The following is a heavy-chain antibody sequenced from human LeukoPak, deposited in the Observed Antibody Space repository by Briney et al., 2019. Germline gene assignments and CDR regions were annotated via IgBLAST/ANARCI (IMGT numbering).Heavy chain of an antibody. CDR2: INPNSGGT. CDR1: GYTFTDYY. J-gene: IGHJ6*03. Sequence: PGASVKVSCKASGYTFTDYYIHWVRQAPGQGLEWVGWINPNSGGTKYAQNFRGRVTLTMDRSISAVHMEVYSLRSDDTAVYYCARGPSGSYFFKYYMDVWGKGTTVIISS. D-gene: IGHD1-26*01. V-gene: IGHV1-2*02. CDR3: ARGPSGSYFFKYYMDV.